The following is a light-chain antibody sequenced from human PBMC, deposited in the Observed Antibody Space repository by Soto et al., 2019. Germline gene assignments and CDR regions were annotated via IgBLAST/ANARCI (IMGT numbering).Light chain of an antibody. CDR1: GSNIGADYA. CDR3: QSYDRSLSGWV. Sequence: QSVLTQPPSVSGAPGQRVTISCTGSGSNIGADYAVHWYQHLPGTVPKLLIYDNINRPSGVSDRFSGSRSGTSASLAITGLQAEDGADYYCQSYDRSLSGWVFGGGTKLTVL. V-gene: IGLV1-40*01. J-gene: IGLJ3*02. CDR2: DNI.